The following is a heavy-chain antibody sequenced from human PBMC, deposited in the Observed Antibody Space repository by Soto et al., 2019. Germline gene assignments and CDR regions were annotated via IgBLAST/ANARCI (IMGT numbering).Heavy chain of an antibody. CDR1: GFSLSTSGMG. Sequence: QITLKESGPTLVKPTQTLTLTCTFSGFSLSTSGMGVGWIRQPPGKAMECLAVIYWDDEQLYNPSLKSRLTVTTDPSYNQVVLTMTNMDPVDTATYYFAHTTYYTSGRHFDYWGQGTLVTVSS. CDR2: IYWDDEQ. V-gene: IGHV2-5*02. CDR3: AHTTYYTSGRHFDY. J-gene: IGHJ4*02. D-gene: IGHD3-10*01.